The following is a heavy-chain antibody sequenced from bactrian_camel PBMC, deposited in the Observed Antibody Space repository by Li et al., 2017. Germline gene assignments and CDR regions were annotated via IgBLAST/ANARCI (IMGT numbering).Heavy chain of an antibody. CDR3: TKDRSYGTRNWVQST. Sequence: HVQLVESGGGSVQTGGSLRLSCAVSVSSANDYCLGWFRQASGKEREWVGSLDSDGRINYADSVKGRSTISRDNAKNTLYLQMNSLKPEDTAMYYCTKDRSYGTRNWVQSTRGQGTQVTVS. CDR2: LDSDGRI. J-gene: IGHJ4*01. V-gene: IGHV3S6*01. CDR1: VSSANDYC. D-gene: IGHD3*01.